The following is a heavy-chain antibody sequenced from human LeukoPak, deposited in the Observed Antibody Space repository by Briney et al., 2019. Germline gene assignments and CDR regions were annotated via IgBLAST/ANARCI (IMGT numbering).Heavy chain of an antibody. D-gene: IGHD6-19*01. J-gene: IGHJ5*02. CDR1: GFTFSSYE. Sequence: PGRSLRLSCAASGFTFSSYEMNWVRQAPGKGLEWVSYISSSGSTIYYADSVKGRFTISRDNAKNSLYLQMNSLRAGDTAVYYCARSPSSGWYSWFDPWGQGTLVTVSS. CDR3: ARSPSSGWYSWFDP. V-gene: IGHV3-48*03. CDR2: ISSSGSTI.